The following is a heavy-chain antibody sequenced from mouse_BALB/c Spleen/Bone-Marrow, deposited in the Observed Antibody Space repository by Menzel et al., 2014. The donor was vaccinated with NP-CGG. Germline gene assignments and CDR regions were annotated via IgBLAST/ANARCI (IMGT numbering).Heavy chain of an antibody. CDR1: GYTFTSYY. V-gene: IGHV1S81*02. CDR3: SRGDGYYDYVMDY. Sequence: VQLQQSGAELVKPGASVKLSCKASGYTFTSYYIYWVKQRPGQGLEWIGGINPSNGGTNFNEKFKSKATLTVDKSSSTAYMQLSSQTSEDSAVYYCSRGDGYYDYVMDYWGQGTSVTVSS. D-gene: IGHD2-3*01. J-gene: IGHJ4*01. CDR2: INPSNGGT.